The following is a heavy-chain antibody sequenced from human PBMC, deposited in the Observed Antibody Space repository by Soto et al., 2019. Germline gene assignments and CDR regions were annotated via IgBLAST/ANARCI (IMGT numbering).Heavy chain of an antibody. CDR3: ARSTEITIFGVVPGDAFDI. CDR2: IIPIFGTA. D-gene: IGHD3-3*01. V-gene: IGHV1-69*05. Sequence: SVKVSCTASGGTFSSYASSWVRQAPGQGLEWMGGIIPIFGTANYAQKLQGRVTMTTDTSTSTAYMELRSLRSDDTAVYYCARSTEITIFGVVPGDAFDIWGQGTMVTVSS. J-gene: IGHJ3*02. CDR1: GGTFSSYA.